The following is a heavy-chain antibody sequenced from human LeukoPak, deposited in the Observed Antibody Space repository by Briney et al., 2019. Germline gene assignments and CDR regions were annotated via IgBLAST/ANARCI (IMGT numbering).Heavy chain of an antibody. V-gene: IGHV1-3*01. D-gene: IGHD3-22*01. CDR3: ARDFAPLDYYDSSGYLSPLDY. CDR1: GYTFTSYA. Sequence: ASVKVSCKASGYTFTSYAMHWVRQAPGQRLEWMGWINAGNGITKYSQKFQGRVTITRDTSASTAYMELSSLRSEDTAVYYCARDFAPLDYYDSSGYLSPLDYWGQGTLVTVSS. CDR2: INAGNGIT. J-gene: IGHJ4*02.